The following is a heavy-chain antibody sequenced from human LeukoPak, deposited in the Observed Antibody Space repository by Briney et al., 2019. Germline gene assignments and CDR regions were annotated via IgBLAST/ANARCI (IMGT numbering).Heavy chain of an antibody. J-gene: IGHJ4*02. D-gene: IGHD3-3*01. CDR2: IRSKANNYAT. CDR1: GFTFSGSA. CDR3: TRFYDFGLDY. Sequence: GGSLRLSCAASGFTFSGSAMHWVRQASGKGLEWVGRIRSKANNYATAYAASVKGRFTVSRDDSKNTAYLHMNSLKTEDTAVYYCTRFYDFGLDYWGQGTLVTVSS. V-gene: IGHV3-73*01.